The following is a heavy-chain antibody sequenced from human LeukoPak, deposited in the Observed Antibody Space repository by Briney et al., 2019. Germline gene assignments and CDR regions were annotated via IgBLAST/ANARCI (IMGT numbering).Heavy chain of an antibody. Sequence: GRSLRLSCAASGFTFSSYAMHWVRQAPGKGLEWVAVISYDGSNKYYADSVKGRFTISRDNSKNTLYLQMNSLRAEDTAVYYCARDWYSGYCRQRCRFGWFDPWGQGTLVTVSS. CDR2: ISYDGSNK. J-gene: IGHJ5*02. V-gene: IGHV3-30*04. CDR1: GFTFSSYA. CDR3: ARDWYSGYCRQRCRFGWFDP. D-gene: IGHD3-22*01.